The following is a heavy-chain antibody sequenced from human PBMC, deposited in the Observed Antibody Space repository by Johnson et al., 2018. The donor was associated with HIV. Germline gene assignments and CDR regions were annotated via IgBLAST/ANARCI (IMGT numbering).Heavy chain of an antibody. CDR3: ARFHDFLSGDYHDAFDL. Sequence: VQLVESGGGVVRPGGSLRLSCAASGFTFDDYGMSWVRQAPGKGLEWVSGINWNGGSTAYGDSVKGRFTISRDNAKNSLYLQMNSLRAEDTAVYYCARFHDFLSGDYHDAFDLWGQGTMVTVSS. CDR1: GFTFDDYG. J-gene: IGHJ3*01. CDR2: INWNGGST. V-gene: IGHV3-20*04. D-gene: IGHD3-3*01.